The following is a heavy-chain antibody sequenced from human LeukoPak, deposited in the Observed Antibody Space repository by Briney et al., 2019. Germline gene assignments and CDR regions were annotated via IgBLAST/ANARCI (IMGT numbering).Heavy chain of an antibody. CDR3: ARCMVGYDGPSCSYYSGREV. V-gene: IGHV3-21*01. Sequence: PGGSLRLSCAASGFTFSSYGMNWVRQAPGKGLEWVSSISSSRSYIYYADSVKGRFTISRDNAKNSLYLQMNSLRAEDTAVYYCARCMVGYDGPSCSYYSGREVWGQGPTVPVSS. CDR1: GFTFSSYG. D-gene: IGHD5-12*01. J-gene: IGHJ6*02. CDR2: ISSSRSYI.